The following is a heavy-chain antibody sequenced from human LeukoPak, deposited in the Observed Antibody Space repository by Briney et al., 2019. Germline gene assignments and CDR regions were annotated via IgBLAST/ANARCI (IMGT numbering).Heavy chain of an antibody. D-gene: IGHD5-24*01. CDR2: IWYDGSNK. J-gene: IGHJ4*02. CDR1: GFTFSSYG. V-gene: IGHV3-33*06. Sequence: GGSLRLSCAASGFTFSSYGMHWVRQAPGKGLEWVAVIWYDGSNKYYADSVKGRFTISRDNSKNTLCLQMNSLRAEDTAVYYCAKGGLQLLKSRYYFDYWGQGTLVTVSS. CDR3: AKGGLQLLKSRYYFDY.